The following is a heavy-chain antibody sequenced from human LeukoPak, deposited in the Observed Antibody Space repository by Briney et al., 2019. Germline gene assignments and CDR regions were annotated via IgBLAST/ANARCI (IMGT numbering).Heavy chain of an antibody. CDR2: IYSGDIT. V-gene: IGHV3-66*01. CDR1: GFTVSSNY. D-gene: IGHD3-22*01. CDR3: TRGPHSSRYYDAFDI. Sequence: PGGSLRLSCAASGFTVSSNYMSWVRQAPGKGLEWVSVIYSGDITYYADSVKGRFSISRDNSKNTLYLQMNSLRAEDTAVYYCTRGPHSSRYYDAFDIWGQGTMVTVSS. J-gene: IGHJ3*02.